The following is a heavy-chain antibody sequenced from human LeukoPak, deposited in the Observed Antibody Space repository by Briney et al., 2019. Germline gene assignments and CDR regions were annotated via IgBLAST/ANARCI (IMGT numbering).Heavy chain of an antibody. CDR3: ARQRYCSSTSCYPFDY. Sequence: GESLQISCKGSGYSFTSYWIGWVRQMPGKGLEWMGIIYPGDSDTRYSPSFQGQVTIPADKSISTAYLQWSSLKASDTAMYYCARQRYCSSTSCYPFDYWGQGTLVTVSS. V-gene: IGHV5-51*01. D-gene: IGHD2-2*01. J-gene: IGHJ4*02. CDR2: IYPGDSDT. CDR1: GYSFTSYW.